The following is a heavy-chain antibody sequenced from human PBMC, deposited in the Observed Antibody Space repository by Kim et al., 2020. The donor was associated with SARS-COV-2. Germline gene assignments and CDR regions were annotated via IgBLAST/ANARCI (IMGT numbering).Heavy chain of an antibody. CDR2: ISGSGGTT. CDR1: GFTSNNYA. Sequence: GGSLRLSCVASGFTSNNYAMSWVRQAPGKGLEWVSGISGSGGTTYYADSVKGRFTISRDNSKNTLYLQMNSLRAEDTAVYYCAKLRGTSNSAYGLHYFDYWGQGTLVTVSS. J-gene: IGHJ4*02. CDR3: AKLRGTSNSAYGLHYFDY. D-gene: IGHD3-22*01. V-gene: IGHV3-23*01.